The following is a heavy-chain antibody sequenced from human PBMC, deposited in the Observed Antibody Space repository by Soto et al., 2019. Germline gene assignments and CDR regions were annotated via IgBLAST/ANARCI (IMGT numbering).Heavy chain of an antibody. D-gene: IGHD3-3*01. CDR1: GFTFSSYA. Sequence: GSLRLSCAASGFTFSSYAMTWVRQAPGKGLEWVSSISGSGGATYYADSVKGRFTMSRDDSKNTLYLQMNSLRAEDTALYYCAKAGRPYYDLWSENRFDPWGQGTLVTVSS. V-gene: IGHV3-23*01. CDR3: AKAGRPYYDLWSENRFDP. J-gene: IGHJ5*02. CDR2: ISGSGGAT.